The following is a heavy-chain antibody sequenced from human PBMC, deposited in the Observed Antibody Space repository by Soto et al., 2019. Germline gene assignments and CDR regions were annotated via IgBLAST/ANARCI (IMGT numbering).Heavy chain of an antibody. Sequence: SETLSLTCTVSGGSVGSGSYYWSWIRQPPGKGLEWIGYIYYSGSTNYNPSLKSRVTISVDTSKNQFSLKLSSVTAADTAVYYCARGGDFWSASFDYWGQGTLVTVSS. D-gene: IGHD3-3*01. CDR2: IYYSGST. V-gene: IGHV4-61*01. J-gene: IGHJ4*02. CDR3: ARGGDFWSASFDY. CDR1: GGSVGSGSYY.